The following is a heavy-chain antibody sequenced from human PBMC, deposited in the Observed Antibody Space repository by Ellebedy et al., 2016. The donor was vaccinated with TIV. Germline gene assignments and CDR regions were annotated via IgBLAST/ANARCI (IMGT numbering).Heavy chain of an antibody. CDR3: AKESGWRYYYYGMDV. J-gene: IGHJ6*02. V-gene: IGHV3-9*01. CDR2: IGWNSNSI. CDR1: GFAFDDYA. Sequence: GGSLRLSCAASGFAFDDYAMHWVRQAPGKGLEWVSGIGWNSNSIGYADSVKGRFTISRDNAKNSLYLQMNSLRAEDTALYYCAKESGWRYYYYGMDVWGQGTTVTVSS. D-gene: IGHD6-19*01.